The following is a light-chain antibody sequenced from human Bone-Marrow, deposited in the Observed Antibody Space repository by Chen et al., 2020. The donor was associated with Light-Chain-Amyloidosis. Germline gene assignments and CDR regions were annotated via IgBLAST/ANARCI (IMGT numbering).Light chain of an antibody. J-gene: IGLJ1*01. V-gene: IGLV2-14*01. Sequence: HSALTQPASVSGSPGQSITISCTGTSSDVGGDNHVSWYQQHPDKAPKLMIYEVTNRPSWVPDRFSGSKSENTASLTISGLQTEDEADYFCRSYTITNTLVVASGTRVTVL. CDR1: SSDVGGDNH. CDR2: EVT. CDR3: RSYTITNTLV.